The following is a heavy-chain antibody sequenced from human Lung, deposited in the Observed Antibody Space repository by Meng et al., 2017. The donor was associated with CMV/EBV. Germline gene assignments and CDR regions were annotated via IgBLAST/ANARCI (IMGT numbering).Heavy chain of an antibody. CDR1: GDSLRTSSYY. J-gene: IGHJ4*02. Sequence: LSCTVSGDSLRTSSYYWGWIRQAPGKRPEWIGSIYSSGNTYFKPSLKSRVSLSIETSKNQFSLRLSSVTAADTGVYYCARLYGLIHWGQGVQVTVSS. V-gene: IGHV4-39*01. CDR2: IYSSGNT. D-gene: IGHD3-16*01. CDR3: ARLYGLIH.